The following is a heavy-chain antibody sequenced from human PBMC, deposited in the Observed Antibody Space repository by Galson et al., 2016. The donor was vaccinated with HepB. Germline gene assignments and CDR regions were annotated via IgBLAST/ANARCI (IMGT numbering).Heavy chain of an antibody. D-gene: IGHD4-17*01. CDR3: AKGDCGDYGHAFDI. CDR1: GFTFSNYS. J-gene: IGHJ3*02. CDR2: ISGISGRT. Sequence: SLRLSCAASGFTFSNYSMSWVRQAPGKGLEWVSGISGISGRTYYADSVKGRFTISRDNSKNTLYLQMNSLRVADTAVYYCAKGDCGDYGHAFDIWGQGGMVTVSS. V-gene: IGHV3-23*01.